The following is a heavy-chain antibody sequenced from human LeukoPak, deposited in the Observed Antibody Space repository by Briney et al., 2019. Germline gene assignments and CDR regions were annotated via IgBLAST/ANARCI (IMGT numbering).Heavy chain of an antibody. J-gene: IGHJ4*02. CDR1: GGSMTGYY. D-gene: IGHD6-19*01. V-gene: IGHV4-59*08. CDR3: ARHFYLSSTGWFYFDD. CDR2: IHSSGST. Sequence: SETLSLTCTVSGGSMTGYYWAWIRQPPGKGLEWIGYIHSSGSTNYNPSLKSRVTISADTSENQFSLKLSSVTAADTAVYYCARHFYLSSTGWFYFDDWGQGILVTVSS.